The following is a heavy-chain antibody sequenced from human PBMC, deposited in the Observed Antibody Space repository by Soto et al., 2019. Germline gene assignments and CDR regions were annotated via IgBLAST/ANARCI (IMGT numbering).Heavy chain of an antibody. D-gene: IGHD3-22*01. CDR2: ISAYNGNT. Sequence: ASVKVSCKASGYTFTSYGISWVRQAPGQGLEWMGWISAYNGNTNHAQKLQGRVTMTTDTSTSTAYMELRSLRSDDTAVYYCARDGYYYDSSGYYPKTENNYYYYYGMDVWGQGTAVTVSS. J-gene: IGHJ6*02. V-gene: IGHV1-18*04. CDR3: ARDGYYYDSSGYYPKTENNYYYYYGMDV. CDR1: GYTFTSYG.